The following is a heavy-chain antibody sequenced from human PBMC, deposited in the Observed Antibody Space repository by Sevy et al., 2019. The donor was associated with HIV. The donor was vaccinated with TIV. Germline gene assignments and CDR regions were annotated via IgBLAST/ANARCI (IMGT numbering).Heavy chain of an antibody. Sequence: GGSLRLSCAISGFTVNDKYIIWVRQAPGKGLEWVSVIFSSGSTYYADSAKGGFTISRYSSKNTVYLQMISVRAEDTAVYYCVSLFLSYRSGWSYFDYWGQGTLVTVSS. J-gene: IGHJ4*02. CDR2: IFSSGST. CDR1: GFTVNDKY. CDR3: VSLFLSYRSGWSYFDY. D-gene: IGHD6-19*01. V-gene: IGHV3-66*02.